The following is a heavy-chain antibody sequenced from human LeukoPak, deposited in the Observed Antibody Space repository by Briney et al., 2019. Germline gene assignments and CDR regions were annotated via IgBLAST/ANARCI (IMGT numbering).Heavy chain of an antibody. J-gene: IGHJ4*02. Sequence: GGSLRDSCAASGFTLSAYSMNWVRQAPGKGLEWVSSISSRSTNIYYADSVKGRFAISRDNAKNSLYLQMNSLRGEDTAVYYCARDYYDSLTGYYSSFDYWGQGTLVTLSS. CDR3: ARDYYDSLTGYYSSFDY. V-gene: IGHV3-21*01. D-gene: IGHD3-9*01. CDR1: GFTLSAYS. CDR2: ISSRSTNI.